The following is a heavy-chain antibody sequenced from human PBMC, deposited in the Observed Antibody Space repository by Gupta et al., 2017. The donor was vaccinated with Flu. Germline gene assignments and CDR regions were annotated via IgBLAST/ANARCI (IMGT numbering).Heavy chain of an antibody. CDR1: GGSISSFY. CDR3: ARNYFDSGGWSPWDY. J-gene: IGHJ4*02. D-gene: IGHD3-22*01. V-gene: IGHV4-59*08. CDR2: VHWTGSA. Sequence: QLHLQESGPGLVKPSETLSLTCGLSGGSISSFYWSWIRLTPGRGLEWIRYVHWTGSANYNPSLKSRVTISVDTSKNQFSLKLTSVTAADTAMYYCARNYFDSGGWSPWDYWGQGTLVTVSS.